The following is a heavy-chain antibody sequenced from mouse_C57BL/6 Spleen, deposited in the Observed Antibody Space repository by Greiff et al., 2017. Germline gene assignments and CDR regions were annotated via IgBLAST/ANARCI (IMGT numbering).Heavy chain of an antibody. CDR3: ARGDYGSLFDY. Sequence: EVKLVESGGGLVKPGGSLKLSCAASGFTFSSYAMSWVRQTPEKRLEWVATISDGGSYTYYPDNVKGRFTISRDNAKNNLYLQMSHLKSEDTAMYYCARGDYGSLFDYWGQGTTLTVSS. CDR2: ISDGGSYT. J-gene: IGHJ2*01. D-gene: IGHD2-4*01. V-gene: IGHV5-4*03. CDR1: GFTFSSYA.